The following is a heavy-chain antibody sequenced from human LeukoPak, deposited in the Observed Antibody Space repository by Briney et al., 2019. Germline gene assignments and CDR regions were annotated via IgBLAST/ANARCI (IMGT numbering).Heavy chain of an antibody. CDR3: AGGQMFTSGGFDD. CDR1: GFTFNTYW. Sequence: PGGSLRLSCEASGFTFNTYWMQWVRQAPGKGPVWVSRINSDGSSTVYPGSVKGRFTISRDNSKNTVSLQMNSLRAEDTALYYRAGGQMFTSGGFDDWGQGTLVTVSS. D-gene: IGHD6-19*01. CDR2: INSDGSST. V-gene: IGHV3-74*03. J-gene: IGHJ4*02.